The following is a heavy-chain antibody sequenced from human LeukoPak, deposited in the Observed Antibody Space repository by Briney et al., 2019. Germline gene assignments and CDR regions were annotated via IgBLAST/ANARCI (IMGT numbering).Heavy chain of an antibody. CDR3: ARVERYCSGTSCYSQDYFDY. D-gene: IGHD2-2*01. CDR1: GFTFSSYW. Sequence: GGSLRLSCAASGFTFSSYWMHWVRHATGGGLVWVSRISSDESSTTYADSVKGRFTISRDNAKNTLYLQMNSLRAEDTAVYYCARVERYCSGTSCYSQDYFDYWGQGTLVTVSS. J-gene: IGHJ4*02. V-gene: IGHV3-74*01. CDR2: ISSDESST.